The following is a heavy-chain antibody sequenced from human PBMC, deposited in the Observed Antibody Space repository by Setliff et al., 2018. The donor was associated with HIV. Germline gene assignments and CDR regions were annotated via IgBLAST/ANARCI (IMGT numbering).Heavy chain of an antibody. V-gene: IGHV1-24*01. CDR1: GYTLTELS. D-gene: IGHD3-3*01. CDR2: SDPEAGGT. Sequence: ASVKVSCMVSGYTLTELSMHWVRQTPGKGPEWMGGSDPEAGGTIYAQKFQGRVTMTEDTSTDTAYMELSSLRSEDTAVYYCATLSLTFYYNFWSGRDWYSDLWGRGTLVTVS. J-gene: IGHJ2*01. CDR3: ATLSLTFYYNFWSGRDWYSDL.